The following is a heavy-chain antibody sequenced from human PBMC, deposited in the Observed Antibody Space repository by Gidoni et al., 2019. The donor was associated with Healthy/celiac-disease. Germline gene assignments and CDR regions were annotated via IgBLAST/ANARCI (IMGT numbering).Heavy chain of an antibody. CDR3: AKVPNDLEAFDI. D-gene: IGHD2-8*01. CDR1: GFTFDDYA. J-gene: IGHJ3*02. CDR2: ISWNSGSI. V-gene: IGHV3-9*01. Sequence: EVQLVESGGGLVQPGRSLRLSCAASGFTFDDYAMHWVRQAPGKGLEWVSGISWNSGSIGYADSVKGRITISRDNAKNSLYLQMNSLRAEDTALYYCAKVPNDLEAFDIWGQGTMVTVSS.